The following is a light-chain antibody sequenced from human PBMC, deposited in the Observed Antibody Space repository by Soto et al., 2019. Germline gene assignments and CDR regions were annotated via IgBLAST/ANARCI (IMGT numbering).Light chain of an antibody. Sequence: EIVLTQSPATLSLSPGERATLSCRASQSVSSYLAWYQQKPGQAPRLLIYDASNSATGIPARFSGSGSGTDFTLTISSLEPEDFAVYYCQPRSNWPFGQGTRLEIK. CDR2: DAS. J-gene: IGKJ5*01. CDR3: QPRSNWP. CDR1: QSVSSY. V-gene: IGKV3-11*01.